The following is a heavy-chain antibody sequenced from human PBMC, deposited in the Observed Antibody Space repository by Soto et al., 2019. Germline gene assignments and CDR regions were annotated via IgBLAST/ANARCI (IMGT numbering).Heavy chain of an antibody. V-gene: IGHV1-58*01. CDR3: ATHREVANYCIDD. CDR1: TFTFTSSA. D-gene: IGHD1-7*01. J-gene: IGHJ4*02. CDR2: IVVGSGNT. Sequence: QMQLVQSGPEVKKPGTSVKVSCKASTFTFTSSAVQWVRQARGQRLEWIGWIVVGSGNTKYAQNFQERVTITNDMSLSTAYEDLSHLCCEEAAMYYCATHREVANYCIDDWGQGTMLIVSS.